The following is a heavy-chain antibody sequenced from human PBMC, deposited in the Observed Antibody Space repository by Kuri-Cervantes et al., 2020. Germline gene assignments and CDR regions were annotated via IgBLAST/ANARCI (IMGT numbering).Heavy chain of an antibody. D-gene: IGHD4-17*01. CDR1: GGSDSSASHN. CDR3: ARALGGDYPYYYYYGMDV. J-gene: IGHJ6*02. CDR2: IFNSGTT. Sequence: GSLRLSCTVSGGSDSSASHNWSWLRQSPGKGLEWIGYIFNSGTTSYNPSLKRRVTISVDTSKNQFSLKLSSVTAADTAVYYCARALGGDYPYYYYYGMDVWGQGTTVTVSS. V-gene: IGHV4-61*01.